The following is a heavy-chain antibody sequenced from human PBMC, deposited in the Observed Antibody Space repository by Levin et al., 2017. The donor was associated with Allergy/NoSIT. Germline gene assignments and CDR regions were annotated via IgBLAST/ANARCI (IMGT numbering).Heavy chain of an antibody. CDR3: ARDRHYSGYDYASYFDY. CDR1: GDSVSSTSAA. Sequence: SQTLSLTCAISGDSVSSTSAAWNWIRQSPSRGLEWLGRTYYRSKWYNDYAVSVKSRITINPDTSKNQFSLQLNSVTPEDTAVYYCARDRHYSGYDYASYFDYWGQGTLVTVSS. D-gene: IGHD5-12*01. V-gene: IGHV6-1*01. CDR2: TYYRSKWYN. J-gene: IGHJ4*02.